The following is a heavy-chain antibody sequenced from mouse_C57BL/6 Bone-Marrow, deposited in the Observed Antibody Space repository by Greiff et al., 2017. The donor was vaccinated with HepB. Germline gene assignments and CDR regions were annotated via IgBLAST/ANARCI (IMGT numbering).Heavy chain of an antibody. D-gene: IGHD1-1*01. V-gene: IGHV5-9-1*02. Sequence: DVMLVESGEGLVKPGGSLKLSCAASGFTFSSYAMSWVRQTPEKRLEWVAYISSGGDYIYYADTVKGRFTISRDNARNTLYLQMSSLKSEDTAMYYCTRDYYGSSYRFDYWGQGTTLTVSS. CDR1: GFTFSSYA. CDR3: TRDYYGSSYRFDY. CDR2: ISSGGDYI. J-gene: IGHJ2*01.